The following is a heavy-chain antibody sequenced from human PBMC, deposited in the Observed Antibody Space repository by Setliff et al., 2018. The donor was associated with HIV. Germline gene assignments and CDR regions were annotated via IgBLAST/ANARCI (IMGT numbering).Heavy chain of an antibody. CDR3: ARDATRGGDMDV. Sequence: GESLKISCAASGFSFSSYWMSWVRQAPGKGLEWVANIKQDGSEKYYVDSVRGRFTISRDNAKNSLYLQMNSLRAEDTAVYYCARDATRGGDMDVCAKGTTVTVSS. CDR2: IKQDGSEK. D-gene: IGHD2-15*01. J-gene: IGHJ6*03. V-gene: IGHV3-7*01. CDR1: GFSFSSYW.